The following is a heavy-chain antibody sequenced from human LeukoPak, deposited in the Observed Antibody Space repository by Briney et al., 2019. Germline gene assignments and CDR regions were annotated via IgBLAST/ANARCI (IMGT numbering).Heavy chain of an antibody. CDR3: ASGPPIDY. J-gene: IGHJ4*02. CDR2: INHSGST. V-gene: IGHV4-34*01. Sequence: SETLSLTCAVYGGSFSGYYRSWIRQPPGKGLEWIGEINHSGSTNYNPSLKSRVTISVDTSKNQFSLKLSSVTAADTAVYYCASGPPIDYWGQGTLVTVSS. CDR1: GGSFSGYY.